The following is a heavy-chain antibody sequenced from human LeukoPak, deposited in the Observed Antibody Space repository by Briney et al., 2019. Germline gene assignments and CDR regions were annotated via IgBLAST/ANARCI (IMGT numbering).Heavy chain of an antibody. J-gene: IGHJ3*01. V-gene: IGHV3-66*01. Sequence: GGSLRLSCAASGFTVSSNYMIWVRQPPGMGLEWVSVFYPGGTTYYAGSVKGRFSISRDNSKNIVSLQMNSLRAEDTAVYYCARDALVPDGFDLWGQGTMVTVSS. CDR1: GFTVSSNY. D-gene: IGHD6-13*01. CDR2: FYPGGTT. CDR3: ARDALVPDGFDL.